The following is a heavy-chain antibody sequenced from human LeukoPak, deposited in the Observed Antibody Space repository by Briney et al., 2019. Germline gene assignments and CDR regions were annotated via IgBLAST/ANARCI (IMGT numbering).Heavy chain of an antibody. CDR3: ARDLWDY. J-gene: IGHJ4*02. CDR1: GFTFSSYA. D-gene: IGHD2/OR15-2a*01. Sequence: GGSLRLSCAASGFTFSSYAMHWVRQAAGKGLEWVAVMSHDGSNQYYADSVKGRFTISRDNSKNTLYLQINSLRPEDTAVYYCARDLWDYWGQGTLVTVSA. CDR2: MSHDGSNQ. V-gene: IGHV3-30-3*01.